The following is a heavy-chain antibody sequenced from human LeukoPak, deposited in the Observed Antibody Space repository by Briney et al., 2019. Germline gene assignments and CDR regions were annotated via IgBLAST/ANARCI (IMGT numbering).Heavy chain of an antibody. CDR1: GFTFSDYY. V-gene: IGHV3-11*01. Sequence: GGSLRLSCAASGFTFSDYYISGVRHAPGGGLEWVSDISSSGSTIYYAGSVKGRFTISRENAKNSLYLKMNSLRAEDTAVYYCAREHLLWFGELSPYYFDSWGQGTLVTVSS. CDR3: AREHLLWFGELSPYYFDS. J-gene: IGHJ4*02. CDR2: ISSSGSTI. D-gene: IGHD3-10*01.